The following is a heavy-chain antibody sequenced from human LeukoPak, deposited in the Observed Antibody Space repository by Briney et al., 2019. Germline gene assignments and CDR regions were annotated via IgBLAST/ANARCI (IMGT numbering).Heavy chain of an antibody. CDR1: GGSISSYY. J-gene: IGHJ4*02. D-gene: IGHD3-22*01. CDR2: TYTSGST. Sequence: SETLSLTCTDSGGSISSYYWSWIRQPPGKGLEWIGRTYTSGSTNYNPSLKSRVTMSVDTSKNQFSLKVSSVTAADTAVYYCARGAYYFDRSSWGQGTLVTVSS. CDR3: ARGAYYFDRSS. V-gene: IGHV4-4*07.